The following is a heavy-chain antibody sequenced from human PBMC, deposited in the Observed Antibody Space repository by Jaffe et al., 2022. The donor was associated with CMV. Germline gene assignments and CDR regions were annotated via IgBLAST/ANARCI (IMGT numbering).Heavy chain of an antibody. V-gene: IGHV3-53*02. CDR1: GFTVSSNY. CDR3: ATSRYDILTGDYMDV. J-gene: IGHJ6*03. CDR2: IYSGGST. Sequence: EVQLVETGGGLIQPGGSLRLSCAASGFTVSSNYMSWVRQAPGKGLEWVSVIYSGGSTYYADSVKGRFTISRDNSKNTLYLQMNSLRAEDTAVYYCATSRYDILTGDYMDVWGKGTTVTVSS. D-gene: IGHD3-9*01.